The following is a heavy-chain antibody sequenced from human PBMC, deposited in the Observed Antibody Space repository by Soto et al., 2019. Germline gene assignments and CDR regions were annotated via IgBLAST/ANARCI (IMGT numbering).Heavy chain of an antibody. CDR2: IYYSGST. V-gene: IGHV4-39*01. CDR3: ARPVAAASHWFDP. CDR1: GGSISSSSYY. Sequence: PSETLSLTCTVSGGSISSSSYYWGWIRQPPGKGLEWIGSIYYSGSTYYNPSLKSRVTISVDTSKNQFSLKLSSVTAADTAVYYCARPVAAASHWFDPWGQGTLVTVSS. J-gene: IGHJ5*02. D-gene: IGHD2-15*01.